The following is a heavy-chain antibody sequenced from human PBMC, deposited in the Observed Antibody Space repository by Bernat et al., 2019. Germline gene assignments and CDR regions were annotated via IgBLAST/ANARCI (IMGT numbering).Heavy chain of an antibody. CDR2: VYYSGST. CDR3: ARGFYDSRGYSNPFDY. Sequence: QMQLEESGPGLVKPSETLSLNCSVSGGSISSTSYYWAWIRQPPGEGLEWIGTVYYSGSTNYNPSLKSRATISVDTSKNQFSLKLSSVTAADSAVYYCARGFYDSRGYSNPFDYWGQGTLVTVSS. V-gene: IGHV4-39*07. J-gene: IGHJ4*02. CDR1: GGSISSTSYY. D-gene: IGHD3-22*01.